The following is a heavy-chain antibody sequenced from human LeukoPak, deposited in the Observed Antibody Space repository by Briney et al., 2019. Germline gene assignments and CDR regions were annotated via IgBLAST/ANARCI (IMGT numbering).Heavy chain of an antibody. V-gene: IGHV4-34*01. D-gene: IGHD6-19*01. CDR1: GGSFSGYY. CDR2: INHSGST. CDR3: ARGKRGAVAPTTNWCDP. Sequence: SETLSLTCAVYGGSFSGYYWSWIRQPPGKGLEWIGEINHSGSTNYNPSLKSRVTISVDTSKNQFSLKLSSVTAADTAVYYCARGKRGAVAPTTNWCDPWGQGTLVTVSS. J-gene: IGHJ5*02.